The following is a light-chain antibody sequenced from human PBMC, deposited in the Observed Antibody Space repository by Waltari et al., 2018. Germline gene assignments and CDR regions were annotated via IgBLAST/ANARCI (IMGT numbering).Light chain of an antibody. J-gene: IGKJ1*01. CDR1: ENVNNF. CDR3: QHGYDSPRT. Sequence: DIQMTQSPSSLSASVGDRVTITCRASENVNNFLNWYQQKPGKAPKLLIYKASTLQSGVPSSFSGGGSGTDYTFTISSLQSEDFATYYCQHGYDSPRTFGQGTRVEIK. V-gene: IGKV1-39*01. CDR2: KAS.